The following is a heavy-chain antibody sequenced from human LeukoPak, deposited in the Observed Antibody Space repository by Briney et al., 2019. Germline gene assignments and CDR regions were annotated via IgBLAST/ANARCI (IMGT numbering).Heavy chain of an antibody. CDR3: ARGGHDPGIPFDI. CDR1: GFTFSDYY. V-gene: IGHV3-11*06. D-gene: IGHD1-1*01. J-gene: IGHJ3*02. CDR2: ISSSSSYT. Sequence: GGSLRLSCAASGFTFSDYYMSWIRQAPGKGLEWVSYISSSSSYTNYADSVKGRFTISRDNAKDSLYLQMNSLRADDTAVYYCARGGHDPGIPFDIWGQGTMVTVSS.